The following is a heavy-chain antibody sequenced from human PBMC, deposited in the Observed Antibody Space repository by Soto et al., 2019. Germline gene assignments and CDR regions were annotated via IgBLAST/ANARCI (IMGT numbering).Heavy chain of an antibody. J-gene: IGHJ4*02. CDR1: GFTFSSYG. CDR2: IWYDGSNK. Sequence: GGSLRLSCAASGFTFSSYGMHWVRQAPGKGLEWVAVIWYDGSNKYYADSVKGRFTISRDNSKNTLYLQMNSLRAEDTAVYYCARGPHWEAVAGGHGLIDYWGQGTLVTVSS. D-gene: IGHD6-19*01. V-gene: IGHV3-33*01. CDR3: ARGPHWEAVAGGHGLIDY.